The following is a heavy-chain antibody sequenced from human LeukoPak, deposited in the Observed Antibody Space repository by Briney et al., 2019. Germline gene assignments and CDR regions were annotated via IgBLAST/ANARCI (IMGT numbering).Heavy chain of an antibody. CDR1: GGSISSSSYY. J-gene: IGHJ4*02. Sequence: PSETLSLTCTVSGGSISSSSYYWGWIRQPPGKGLEWIGSIYYSGSTYYNPSLKSRVTVSVDTSKNQFSLKLSSVTAADTAVYYCARVERYSPLGAPRGGPQYYFDYWGQGTLVTVSS. CDR3: ARVERYSPLGAPRGGPQYYFDY. V-gene: IGHV4-39*01. CDR2: IYYSGST. D-gene: IGHD1-1*01.